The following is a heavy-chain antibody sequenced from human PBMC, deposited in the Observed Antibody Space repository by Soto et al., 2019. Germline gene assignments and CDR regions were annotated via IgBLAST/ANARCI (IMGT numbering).Heavy chain of an antibody. D-gene: IGHD3-22*01. J-gene: IGHJ4*02. V-gene: IGHV3-73*01. CDR1: GFTFSGSA. CDR2: ISSKANRYAT. CDR3: TRPAYFYDSSGDDY. Sequence: PGESLKISCAASGFTFSGSAIHWVRQASGKGLEWVGRISSKANRYATAYAASRHGRITISRANTKNTADLQMNSLKTEDTAECYCTRPAYFYDSSGDDYWGQGTLVTVSS.